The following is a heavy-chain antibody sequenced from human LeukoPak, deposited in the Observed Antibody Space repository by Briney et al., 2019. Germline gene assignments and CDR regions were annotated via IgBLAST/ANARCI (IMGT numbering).Heavy chain of an antibody. Sequence: VRQAPXXXXXWVAVISYDGSNKYYADSVKGRFTISRDNSKNTLYLQMNGLRAEDTAVYYCAREGNWGSFDYWGQGTLVTVSS. CDR2: ISYDGSNK. J-gene: IGHJ4*02. D-gene: IGHD7-27*01. CDR3: AREGNWGSFDY. V-gene: IGHV3-30-3*01.